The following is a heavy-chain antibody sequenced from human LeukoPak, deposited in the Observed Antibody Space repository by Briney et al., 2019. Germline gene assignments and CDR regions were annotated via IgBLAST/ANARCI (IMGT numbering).Heavy chain of an antibody. V-gene: IGHV1-69*05. CDR3: AGGSSSRLGD. CDR2: IIPIFGTA. J-gene: IGHJ4*02. Sequence: GASVKVSCKASGGTFSSYAISWVRQAPGQGLEWMGGIIPIFGTANYAQKFQGRVTITTDESTSTAYMELSSLRSEDTAVYYCAGGSSSRLGDWGQGTLVTVSS. CDR1: GGTFSSYA. D-gene: IGHD2-15*01.